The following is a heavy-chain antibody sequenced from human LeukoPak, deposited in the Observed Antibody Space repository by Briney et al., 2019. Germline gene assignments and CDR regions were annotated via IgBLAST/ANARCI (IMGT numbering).Heavy chain of an antibody. CDR1: GYTFTSYD. CDR2: MNPNSGNT. Sequence: ASVKVSCKASGYTFTSYDINWVRQATGQGLEWMGWMNPNSGNTGYAQKFQGRVTMTRNTSISTAYMELSSLRSEDTAVYYCARGNGDYIYYYYYYYMDVWGKGTTVTISS. V-gene: IGHV1-8*01. D-gene: IGHD4-17*01. J-gene: IGHJ6*03. CDR3: ARGNGDYIYYYYYYYMDV.